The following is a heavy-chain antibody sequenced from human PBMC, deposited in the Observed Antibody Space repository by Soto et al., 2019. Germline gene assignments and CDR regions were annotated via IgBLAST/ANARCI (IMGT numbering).Heavy chain of an antibody. CDR1: RGSISDYF. Sequence: SETLSLTCTVSRGSISDYFWSWIRQPPGKGLEWIGYVYSGGSTDYNPSLRSRVTISVDKSKNQFSLKLSSVTAADTAVYYCARVAAAGTYFDYWGQGTLVTVSS. J-gene: IGHJ4*02. D-gene: IGHD6-13*01. CDR2: VYSGGST. V-gene: IGHV4-59*12. CDR3: ARVAAAGTYFDY.